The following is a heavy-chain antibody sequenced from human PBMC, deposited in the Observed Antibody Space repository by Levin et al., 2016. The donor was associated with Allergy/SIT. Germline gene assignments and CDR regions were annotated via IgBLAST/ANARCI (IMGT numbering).Heavy chain of an antibody. CDR2: IKQDGSEK. Sequence: VRQAPGKGLEWVANIKQDGSEKYYVDSVKGRFTISRDNAKNSLYLQMNSLRAEDTAVYYCASGMTATSYEYYYYGMDVWGQGTTVTVSS. D-gene: IGHD5-18*01. J-gene: IGHJ6*02. V-gene: IGHV3-7*01. CDR3: ASGMTATSYEYYYYGMDV.